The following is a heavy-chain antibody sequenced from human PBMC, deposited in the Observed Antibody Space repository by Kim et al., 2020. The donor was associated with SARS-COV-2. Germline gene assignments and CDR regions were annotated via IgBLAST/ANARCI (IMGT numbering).Heavy chain of an antibody. CDR2: INQAGNEN. CDR1: GFTFSSYW. V-gene: IGHV3-7*01. CDR3: IGGPAGDS. J-gene: IGHJ4*02. Sequence: GGSLRLSCAASGFTFSSYWMTWVRQALGKGLEWVCNINQAGNENYYMSSVKGRFTISRNNNKNSLYQQINSLRAEATAVYCCIGGPAGDSWCQGSHITVS.